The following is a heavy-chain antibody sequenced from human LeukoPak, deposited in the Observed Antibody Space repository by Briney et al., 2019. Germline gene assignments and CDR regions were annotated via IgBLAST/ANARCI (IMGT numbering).Heavy chain of an antibody. CDR1: GFTFSTYG. CDR3: ARHSGSGSYSPPD. J-gene: IGHJ4*02. V-gene: IGHV3-48*04. Sequence: GGSLRLSCAASGFTFSTYGIHWVRQAPGTGLEWVSYISSSSSTIYYADSVKGRFTISRDNAKNSLYLQMNSLRVEDTAVYYCARHSGSGSYSPPDWGQGTLVTVSS. D-gene: IGHD3-10*01. CDR2: ISSSSSTI.